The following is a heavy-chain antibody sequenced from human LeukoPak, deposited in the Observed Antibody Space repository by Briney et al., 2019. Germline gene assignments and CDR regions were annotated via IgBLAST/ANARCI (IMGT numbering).Heavy chain of an antibody. J-gene: IGHJ3*01. D-gene: IGHD3-9*01. CDR1: GGSLSSYY. CDR2: IYYTGTT. V-gene: IGHV4-59*08. Sequence: PSETLSPTCIVSGGSLSSYYWSWIRQPPGKGLEWIGYIYYTGTTNYNPSLKSRVTISVDISKNHFSLKLSSVTAADTAVYYCASGYFGDAFDVWGQGTMVTVSS. CDR3: ASGYFGDAFDV.